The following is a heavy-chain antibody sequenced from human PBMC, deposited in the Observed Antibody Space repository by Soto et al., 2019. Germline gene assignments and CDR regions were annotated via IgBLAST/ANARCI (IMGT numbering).Heavy chain of an antibody. CDR3: AKDRGSGSYAANYYYYGMDV. Sequence: PGGSLRLSCAASGFTFDDYAMHWVRQAPGKGLEWVSGVNWNSGRIGYADSVKGRFTSSRDNAKTSLYLQMNSLRAEDTALYYCAKDRGSGSYAANYYYYGMDVWGQGTTVTVSS. J-gene: IGHJ6*02. CDR1: GFTFDDYA. D-gene: IGHD3-10*01. V-gene: IGHV3-9*01. CDR2: VNWNSGRI.